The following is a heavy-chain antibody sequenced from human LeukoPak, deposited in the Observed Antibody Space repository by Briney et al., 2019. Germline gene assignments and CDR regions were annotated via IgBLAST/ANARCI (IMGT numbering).Heavy chain of an antibody. CDR2: IYYSGST. D-gene: IGHD5-18*01. J-gene: IGHJ4*02. CDR3: ARLVDTAMFVFDY. CDR1: GGSISSYY. Sequence: SETLSLTCTVSGGSISSYYWSWIRQPPGEGLEWIGYIYYSGSTNYNPSLKSRVTISVDTSKNQFSLKLSSVTAADTAVYYCARLVDTAMFVFDYWGQGTLVTVSS. V-gene: IGHV4-59*08.